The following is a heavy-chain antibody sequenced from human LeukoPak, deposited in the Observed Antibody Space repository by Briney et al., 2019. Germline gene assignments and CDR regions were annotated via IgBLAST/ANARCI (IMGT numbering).Heavy chain of an antibody. CDR3: AKVSYDSSGYYHYYFDY. CDR2: ISWNSGSI. V-gene: IGHV3-9*01. CDR1: GFTFDDYA. D-gene: IGHD3-22*01. Sequence: GGSLRLSCAASGFTFDDYAMHWVRQAPGKGLEWVSGISWNSGSIGYADSVKGRFTISRDNAKNSLYLQMNSPRAEDTALYYCAKVSYDSSGYYHYYFDYWGQGTLVTVSS. J-gene: IGHJ4*02.